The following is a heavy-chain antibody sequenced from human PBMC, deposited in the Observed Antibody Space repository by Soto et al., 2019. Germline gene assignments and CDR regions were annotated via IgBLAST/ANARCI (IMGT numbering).Heavy chain of an antibody. CDR1: GFTFNNFA. J-gene: IGHJ6*02. V-gene: IGHV3-23*01. D-gene: IGHD2-15*01. CDR3: AKSPCSGGSCYPYYYYGMDV. Sequence: GGSLRLSCAASGFTFNNFAMNWVRQAPGKGLEWVSAISGSGGSTYYADSVKGRFTISRDNSKNTLYLQMNSLRAEDTAVYYCAKSPCSGGSCYPYYYYGMDVWGQGTTVTVSS. CDR2: ISGSGGST.